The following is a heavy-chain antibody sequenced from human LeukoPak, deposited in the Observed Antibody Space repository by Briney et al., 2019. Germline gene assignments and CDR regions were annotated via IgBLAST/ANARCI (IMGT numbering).Heavy chain of an antibody. CDR3: ARDTRVVRGVITGSFDY. D-gene: IGHD3-10*01. J-gene: IGHJ4*02. CDR2: IWYDGSNK. Sequence: GRSLRLSCAASGFTFSSYGMHWVRQAPGKGLEWVAVIWYDGSNKYYADSVKGRFTISRDNSKNTLYLQMNSLRAEDTAVYYCARDTRVVRGVITGSFDYWGQGTLVTVSS. V-gene: IGHV3-33*01. CDR1: GFTFSSYG.